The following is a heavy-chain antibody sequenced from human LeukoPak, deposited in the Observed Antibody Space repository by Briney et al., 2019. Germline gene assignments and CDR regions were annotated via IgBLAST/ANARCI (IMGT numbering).Heavy chain of an antibody. V-gene: IGHV1-69*04. CDR1: GGTFSSYA. CDR2: TIPILGIA. CDR3: ARDRFYCGGGSCYSGVIDY. D-gene: IGHD2-15*01. J-gene: IGHJ4*02. Sequence: SVKLSCKASGGTFSSYAISWVRQAPGHGLEWMGRTIPILGIANSAQKFQGRGTITADKYTSPTYLELSSLKSEDTAAYYCARDRFYCGGGSCYSGVIDYWGQGTLVTVSS.